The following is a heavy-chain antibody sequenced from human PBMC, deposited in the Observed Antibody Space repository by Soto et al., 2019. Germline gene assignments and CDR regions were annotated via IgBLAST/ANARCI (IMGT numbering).Heavy chain of an antibody. Sequence: GGSLRLSCAASGFNFHNYAINWVRQAPGKGLEWVSALSSSGDKAYYADSVRGRFTISRDNSKNTVYLQMNSLRVDDTAIYHCAKVPTIFGVVTTYFDYWGQGTLVTVSS. J-gene: IGHJ4*01. CDR3: AKVPTIFGVVTTYFDY. CDR2: LSSSGDKA. V-gene: IGHV3-23*01. D-gene: IGHD3-3*01. CDR1: GFNFHNYA.